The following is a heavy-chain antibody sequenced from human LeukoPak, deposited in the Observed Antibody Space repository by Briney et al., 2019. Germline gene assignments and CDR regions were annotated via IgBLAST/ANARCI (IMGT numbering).Heavy chain of an antibody. CDR3: ASSSH. V-gene: IGHV4-34*01. J-gene: IGHJ4*02. CDR1: GGSFSGYY. Sequence: SETLSLTCAVYGGSFSGYYWSWIRQPPGKGLEWIGEINHSGSTNYNPSLKSRVTISVDTSKNQFSLKLSSATAADTAVYYCASSSHWGQGTLVTVSS. CDR2: INHSGST.